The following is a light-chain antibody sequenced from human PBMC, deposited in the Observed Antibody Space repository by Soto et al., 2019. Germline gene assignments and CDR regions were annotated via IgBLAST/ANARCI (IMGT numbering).Light chain of an antibody. Sequence: EIVLTQSPGTLSLSPGERATLSCRTSQSVSSSYLAWYQQKPGQAPRLLIYGASSRATGIPGRFSGSGSGTDFTLTISRLEPEDFALYYCQQYGSSPQTFGQGTKVDIK. CDR2: GAS. CDR3: QQYGSSPQT. J-gene: IGKJ1*01. V-gene: IGKV3-20*01. CDR1: QSVSSSY.